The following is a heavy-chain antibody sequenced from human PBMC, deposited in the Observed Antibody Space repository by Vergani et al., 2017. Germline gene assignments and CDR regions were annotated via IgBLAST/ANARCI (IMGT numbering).Heavy chain of an antibody. CDR1: GFTFSDYY. CDR2: ISSSGSTI. Sequence: QVQLVESGGGLVKPGGSLRLSCAASGFTFSDYYMSWIRQAPGKGLEWVSYISSSGSTIYYADSVKGRFTISRDNAKNSLYLQMNSLRAEDTAVYYCARDLGNEPLVGTMNYYYGMYVWGQGTTVTVSS. J-gene: IGHJ6*02. CDR3: ARDLGNEPLVGTMNYYYGMYV. D-gene: IGHD1/OR15-1a*01. V-gene: IGHV3-11*01.